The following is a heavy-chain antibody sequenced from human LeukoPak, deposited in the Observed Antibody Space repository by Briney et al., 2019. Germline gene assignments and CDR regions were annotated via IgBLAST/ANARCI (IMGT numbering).Heavy chain of an antibody. CDR1: GGSISSSNW. Sequence: SETLSLTCAVSGGSISSSNWWSWVRQPPGKGLEWIGEIYHSGTTYYNPSLKSRVTISVDTSKNQFFLKLSSVTAADTAVYYCARLPTGYPNWFDPWGQGSLVTVSS. J-gene: IGHJ5*02. D-gene: IGHD3-9*01. V-gene: IGHV4-4*02. CDR3: ARLPTGYPNWFDP. CDR2: IYHSGTT.